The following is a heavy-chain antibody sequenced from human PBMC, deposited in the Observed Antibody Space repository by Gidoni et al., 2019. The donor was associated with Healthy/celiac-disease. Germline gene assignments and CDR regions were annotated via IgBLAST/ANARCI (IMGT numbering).Heavy chain of an antibody. Sequence: EVQLVESVGGFVQPGGSLRLSCAASGFTFRTYSMNWVRQAPGKGLEWVSDSSSTSSTIDYADSVRGRFTISRDNAKNSLDLQMNSLRAEDTAVYYCTRDRRNWLDPWGQGTLVTVSS. CDR2: SSSTSSTI. J-gene: IGHJ5*02. CDR1: GFTFRTYS. V-gene: IGHV3-48*04. CDR3: TRDRRNWLDP.